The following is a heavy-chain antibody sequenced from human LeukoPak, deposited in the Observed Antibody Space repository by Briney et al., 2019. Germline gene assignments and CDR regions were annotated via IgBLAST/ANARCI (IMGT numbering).Heavy chain of an antibody. J-gene: IGHJ4*02. V-gene: IGHV3-30*02. D-gene: IGHD3-10*01. Sequence: PGGSLRLSCAASGFTFSSYGMHWVRQAPGKGLEWVAFIRYDGNNKYYADSVKGRFTISRDNSKNTLYLQMNSLRPEDTAVYYCARGGSGSGYLYYFDYWGQGTLVSVSS. CDR2: IRYDGNNK. CDR1: GFTFSSYG. CDR3: ARGGSGSGYLYYFDY.